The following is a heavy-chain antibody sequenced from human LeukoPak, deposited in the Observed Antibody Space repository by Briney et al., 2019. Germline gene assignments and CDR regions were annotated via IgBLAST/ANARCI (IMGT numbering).Heavy chain of an antibody. CDR1: GGSISPYY. D-gene: IGHD6-13*01. CDR2: IYYSGTT. CDR3: ARGVYIAAAQYGY. J-gene: IGHJ4*02. Sequence: PSETLSLTCYVSGGSISPYYWSWIRQPPGKGLEWIGYIYYSGTTNYNPSLKSRVTISVDTSKNQFSLKLSSVTAADTAVYYCARGVYIAAAQYGYWGQGTLVTVSS. V-gene: IGHV4-59*01.